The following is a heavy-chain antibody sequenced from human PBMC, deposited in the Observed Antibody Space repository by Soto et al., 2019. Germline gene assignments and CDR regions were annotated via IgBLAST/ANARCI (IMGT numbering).Heavy chain of an antibody. V-gene: IGHV3-30-3*01. J-gene: IGHJ4*02. CDR2: ISYDGSNK. D-gene: IGHD1-26*01. Sequence: QVQLVESGGGVVQPGRSLRLSCAASGFTFSSYAMHWVRQAPGKGLEWVAVISYDGSNKYYADSVKGRFTISRDNSKNTLCLQMNSLRAEDTAVYYCARTYSGSYRADYWGQGTLVTVSS. CDR3: ARTYSGSYRADY. CDR1: GFTFSSYA.